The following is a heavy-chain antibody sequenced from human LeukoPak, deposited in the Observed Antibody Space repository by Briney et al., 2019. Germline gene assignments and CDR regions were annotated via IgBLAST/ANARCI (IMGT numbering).Heavy chain of an antibody. Sequence: SETLSLTCAVYGGSFSGYYWSWIRQPPGKGLEWIGEINHSGSTNYNPSLKSRVTISVDTSKNQFSLKLSSVTAADTAVYYCATGPQQLGFQHWGQGTLVTVSS. J-gene: IGHJ1*01. CDR3: ATGPQQLGFQH. CDR1: GGSFSGYY. D-gene: IGHD6-13*01. CDR2: INHSGST. V-gene: IGHV4-34*01.